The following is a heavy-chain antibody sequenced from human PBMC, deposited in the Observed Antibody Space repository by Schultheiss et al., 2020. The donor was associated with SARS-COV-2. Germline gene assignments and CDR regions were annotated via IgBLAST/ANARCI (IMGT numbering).Heavy chain of an antibody. J-gene: IGHJ4*02. CDR3: AKDIFTSTGTTTGALD. Sequence: GGSLRLSCAASGFTFGDYAMHWVRQAPGKGLEWVSGISWNSGSIGYADSVKGRFTISRDNAKNSLYLQMNSLRAEDTALYYCAKDIFTSTGTTTGALDWGQGTLVTVSS. CDR1: GFTFGDYA. D-gene: IGHD1-1*01. V-gene: IGHV3-9*01. CDR2: ISWNSGSI.